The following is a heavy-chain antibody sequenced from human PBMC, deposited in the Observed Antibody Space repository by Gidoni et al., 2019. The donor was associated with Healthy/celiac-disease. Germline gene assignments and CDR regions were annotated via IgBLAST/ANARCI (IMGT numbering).Heavy chain of an antibody. Sequence: EVQLVESWGGLVQPGGSLILSCAASGFSFSSYIMNLVRQAPGKGLEWGSYISSSSSTIYYADSVKGRFTISRDNAKNSLELQMNSLRDEDTAGYYCASPVVAAHPDYYYYGMDVWGQGTTVTGSS. CDR2: ISSSSSTI. J-gene: IGHJ6*02. D-gene: IGHD2-15*01. CDR3: ASPVVAAHPDYYYYGMDV. V-gene: IGHV3-48*02. CDR1: GFSFSSYI.